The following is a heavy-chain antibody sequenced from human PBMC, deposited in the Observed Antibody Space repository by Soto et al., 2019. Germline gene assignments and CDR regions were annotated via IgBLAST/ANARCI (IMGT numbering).Heavy chain of an antibody. V-gene: IGHV4-59*01. CDR3: ARSYSSSYHFDY. D-gene: IGHD6-13*01. CDR1: GGSISGYY. J-gene: IGHJ4*02. CDR2: SYSSGST. Sequence: QVLLQESGPGLVKPSETLSLTCSVSGGSISGYYWSWIRQPPGKGLEWIGYSYSSGSTNYNPSLMSRVTLPVDTSKNQFSLKLTSVSAADTAVYYCARSYSSSYHFDYWGQGTLVTVSS.